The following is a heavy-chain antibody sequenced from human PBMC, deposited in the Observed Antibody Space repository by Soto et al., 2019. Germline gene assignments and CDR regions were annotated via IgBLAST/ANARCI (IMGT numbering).Heavy chain of an antibody. D-gene: IGHD3-10*01. CDR1: GFTFSSYT. J-gene: IGHJ5*02. Sequence: GGSLRLSCAASGFTFSSYTMNWVRQAPGKGLEWVSSISSSSSYIYYADSVKGRFTISRDNAKNSLYLQMNSLRAEDTAVYYCARESAVYGSGSYTWFDPWGQGTLVTVSS. V-gene: IGHV3-21*01. CDR3: ARESAVYGSGSYTWFDP. CDR2: ISSSSSYI.